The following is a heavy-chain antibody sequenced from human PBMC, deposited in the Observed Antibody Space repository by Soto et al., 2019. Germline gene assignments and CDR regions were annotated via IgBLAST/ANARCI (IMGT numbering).Heavy chain of an antibody. CDR1: GFTFSSYA. CDR2: ISGSGGST. J-gene: IGHJ3*02. V-gene: IGHV3-23*01. Sequence: EVQLLESGGGLVQPGGSLRLSCAASGFTFSSYAMSWVRQAPGKGLEWVSAISGSGGSTYYADSVKGRFTISRDNSKNTLYLQMNSLRAEDTAVYYCAKDHEYYDILTGYPDDAFDIWGQGTMVTVSS. D-gene: IGHD3-9*01. CDR3: AKDHEYYDILTGYPDDAFDI.